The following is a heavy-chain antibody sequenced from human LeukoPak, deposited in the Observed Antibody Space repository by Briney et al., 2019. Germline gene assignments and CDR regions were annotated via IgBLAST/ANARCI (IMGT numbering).Heavy chain of an antibody. V-gene: IGHV3-21*01. J-gene: IGHJ5*02. CDR3: ARSGGPGTYHQLRYNWFDP. CDR2: ITTISHYI. Sequence: GGSLRLSCAASGFTLSDYHMNWVRQAPGKGLEWLSSITTISHYIYYAGAVRGRFTISRDNTKNSLYLQMNSLRGEDTAVYYCARSGGPGTYHQLRYNWFDPWGQGTLVTVSS. CDR1: GFTLSDYH. D-gene: IGHD3-10*01.